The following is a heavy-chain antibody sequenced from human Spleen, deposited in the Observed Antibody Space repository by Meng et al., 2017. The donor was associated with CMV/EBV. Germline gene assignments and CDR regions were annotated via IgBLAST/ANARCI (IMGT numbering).Heavy chain of an antibody. J-gene: IGHJ4*02. CDR1: GFTFSSYE. CDR3: ARERANCGGDCLDC. Sequence: GGSLRLSCTTSGFTFSSYEFNWVRQAPGEGLEWVSYISSGGDLIYYADSVKGRFTVSRDNSKNSVYLQMNSLRTEDTAVYYCARERANCGGDCLDCWGQGTLVTVSS. V-gene: IGHV3-48*03. D-gene: IGHD2-21*01. CDR2: ISSGGDLI.